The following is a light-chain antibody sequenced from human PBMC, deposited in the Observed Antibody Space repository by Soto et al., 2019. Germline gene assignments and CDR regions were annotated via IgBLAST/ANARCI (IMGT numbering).Light chain of an antibody. CDR3: QQYNNWPWT. J-gene: IGKJ1*01. CDR1: QSVSSD. CDR2: GAS. V-gene: IGKV3-15*01. Sequence: EKVMTQSPATLSVSPGERATLSCRANQSVSSDLAWYQQKPGQAPRLLIYGASTRATGIPARFSGSGSGTEFTLIISSLQSEDFAVYFCQQYNNWPWTFGQGTKVEIK.